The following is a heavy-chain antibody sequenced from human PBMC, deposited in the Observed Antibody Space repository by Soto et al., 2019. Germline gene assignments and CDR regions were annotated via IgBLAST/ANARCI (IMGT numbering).Heavy chain of an antibody. V-gene: IGHV5-51*01. Sequence: PGESLKISCQASGYSFINYWIGWVRQMPGKGLEWMGIINPGDSDTRYSPSFQGQVTISADKSISTAYLQWSSLKASDTAMYYCARATLSNYYYYCGMDVWGQGTTVTVSS. CDR3: ARATLSNYYYYCGMDV. CDR1: GYSFINYW. J-gene: IGHJ6*02. D-gene: IGHD1-26*01. CDR2: INPGDSDT.